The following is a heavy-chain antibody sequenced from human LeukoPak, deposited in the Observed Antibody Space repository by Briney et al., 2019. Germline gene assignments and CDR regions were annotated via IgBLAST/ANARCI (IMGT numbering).Heavy chain of an antibody. CDR1: GFTFRTYG. CDR2: IWYDGSIK. J-gene: IGHJ3*02. Sequence: GGSLRLSCAASGFTFRTYGMYWVRQAPGKGLEWVAVIWYDGSIKYYADSVKGRFTISRDNSKNTLYLQMNSLRAEDTAVYYCARGFGDTSGYYYVSAFDIWGQGTMVTVSS. V-gene: IGHV3-33*01. D-gene: IGHD3-22*01. CDR3: ARGFGDTSGYYYVSAFDI.